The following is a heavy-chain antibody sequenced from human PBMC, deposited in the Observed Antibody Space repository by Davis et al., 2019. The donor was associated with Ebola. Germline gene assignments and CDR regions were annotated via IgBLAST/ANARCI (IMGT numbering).Heavy chain of an antibody. CDR2: IYYSGNT. D-gene: IGHD4-17*01. CDR3: ARGDFRDYRSLLFDY. CDR1: GGSISGHY. Sequence: PSETLSLTCTVSGGSISGHYWSWIRQSPGKGLEWIGYIYYSGNTSYNPSLKSRVIISVDTSKNQFSLKLSSVTAADTAVYYCARGDFRDYRSLLFDYWGQGTLVTVSS. V-gene: IGHV4-59*11. J-gene: IGHJ4*02.